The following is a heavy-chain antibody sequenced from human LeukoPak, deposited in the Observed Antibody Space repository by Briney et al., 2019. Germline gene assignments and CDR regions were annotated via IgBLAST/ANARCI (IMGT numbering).Heavy chain of an antibody. CDR3: AREGVWRQQLVDYHYGMDV. D-gene: IGHD6-13*01. V-gene: IGHV3-74*01. Sequence: GGSLRLSCAASGFTFSSYWMHWVRQAPGKGLVWVSRINSDGSSTSYADSVKGRFTISRDNAKNTLYLQMNSLRAEDTAVYYCAREGVWRQQLVDYHYGMDVWGQGTTVTVSS. CDR1: GFTFSSYW. CDR2: INSDGSST. J-gene: IGHJ6*02.